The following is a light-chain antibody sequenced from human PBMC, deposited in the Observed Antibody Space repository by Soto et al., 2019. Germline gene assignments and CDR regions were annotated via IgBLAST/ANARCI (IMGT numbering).Light chain of an antibody. V-gene: IGLV1-40*01. Sequence: QSVLTQPPSVSGAPGQRVTISCTGSSSNIGAGYDVHWYQQLPGTAPKLLIYGNSNRPSGVPDRFYGSKSGTSASLAITGRQAEDEADYYCQSYDSSLSGSVVFGGGTKLTVL. CDR2: GNS. CDR3: QSYDSSLSGSVV. J-gene: IGLJ2*01. CDR1: SSNIGAGYD.